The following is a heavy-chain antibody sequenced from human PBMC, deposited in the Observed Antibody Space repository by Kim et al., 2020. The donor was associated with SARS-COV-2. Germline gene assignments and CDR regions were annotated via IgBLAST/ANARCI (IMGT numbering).Heavy chain of an antibody. CDR3: TKPRAWANTFDV. V-gene: IGHV4-39*01. Sequence: TSFTPPPPSRLTMSQDTSKNQFSLRLGSVTAADTAVYYCTKPRAWANTFDVWGRGTMVTVSS. D-gene: IGHD2-8*01. J-gene: IGHJ3*01. CDR2: T.